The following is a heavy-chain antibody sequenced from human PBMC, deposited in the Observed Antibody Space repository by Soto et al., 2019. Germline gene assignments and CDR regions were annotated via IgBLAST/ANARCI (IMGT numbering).Heavy chain of an antibody. CDR1: GYTFTNYD. V-gene: IGHV1-8*01. CDR2: MNPSTGNS. Sequence: QVQLVQSGTEVKKPGASVKVSCKASGYTFTNYDINWVRQATGQGLEWMGWMNPSTGNSGYAQKFHGRLTMTRNTSISTAYLELRSLRSQYTAVYYCARGLSPRDGDHGHWGQGTLVTVSS. J-gene: IGHJ4*02. CDR3: ARGLSPRDGDHGH.